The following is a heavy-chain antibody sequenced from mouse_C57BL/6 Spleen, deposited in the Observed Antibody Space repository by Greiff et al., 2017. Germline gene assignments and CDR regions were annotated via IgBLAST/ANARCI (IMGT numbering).Heavy chain of an antibody. V-gene: IGHV1-82*01. CDR1: GYAFSSSW. CDR2: SYPGDGDT. CDR3: AREYGNYAMDY. Sequence: QVQLQQSGPELVKPGASVKISCKASGYAFSSSWMNWVKQRPGKGLEWIGRSYPGDGDTNYNGQFKGKATLTADKSSSTAYMQLSSLTSEDSAVYFCAREYGNYAMDYWGQGTSVTVSS. D-gene: IGHD2-10*02. J-gene: IGHJ4*01.